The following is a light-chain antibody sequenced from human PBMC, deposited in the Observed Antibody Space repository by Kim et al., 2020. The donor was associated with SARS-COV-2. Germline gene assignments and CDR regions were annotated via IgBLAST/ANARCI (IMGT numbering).Light chain of an antibody. CDR3: QQYGSGHPIT. V-gene: IGKV3-20*01. Sequence: EIVLTQSPGTLSLSPGERATLSCRASQSVSSSYLAWYQQKPGQAPRLLIYGASSRATGIPDSFSGSGSGTDFTLTISRLEPEDFAVYSIQQYGSGHPITFCRRRQREIK. CDR1: QSVSSSY. J-gene: IGKJ5*01. CDR2: GAS.